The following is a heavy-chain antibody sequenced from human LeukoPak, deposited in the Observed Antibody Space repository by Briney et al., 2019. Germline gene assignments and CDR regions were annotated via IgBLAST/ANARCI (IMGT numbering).Heavy chain of an antibody. Sequence: SETLSLTCAVYGGSFSGYYWSWIRQPPGKGLEWIGEINHSGGTNYNPSLKSRVTISVDTSKNQFSLKLSSVTAADTAVYYCARVAVVVAADYWGQGTLVTVSS. D-gene: IGHD2-15*01. CDR1: GGSFSGYY. J-gene: IGHJ4*02. V-gene: IGHV4-34*01. CDR3: ARVAVVVAADY. CDR2: INHSGGT.